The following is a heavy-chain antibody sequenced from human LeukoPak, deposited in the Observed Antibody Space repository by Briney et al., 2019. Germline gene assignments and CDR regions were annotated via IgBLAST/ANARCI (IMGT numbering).Heavy chain of an antibody. CDR3: ARAAPLLMVRGHFDI. D-gene: IGHD3-10*01. J-gene: IGHJ3*02. CDR2: ISSSSSYI. V-gene: IGHV3-21*01. Sequence: PGGSLRLSCAASGFTFSSYSMNWVRQAPGKGLEWVSSISSSSSYIYYADSVKGRFTISRDNAKNSLYLQMNSLRAEDTAVYYCARAAPLLMVRGHFDIWGQGTMVTVSS. CDR1: GFTFSSYS.